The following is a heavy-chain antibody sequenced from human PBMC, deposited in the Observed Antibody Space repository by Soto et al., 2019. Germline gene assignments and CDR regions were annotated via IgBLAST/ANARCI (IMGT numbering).Heavy chain of an antibody. Sequence: SETLSLTCAVYGGSLSDYYWSWIRQPPGKGLEWIGESTTYNPSLKSRVTISVDTSKNQFSLKLSSVTAADTAVYYCAREGRYCSSTSCYGWWFDPWGQGTLVTVSS. D-gene: IGHD2-2*01. CDR3: AREGRYCSSTSCYGWWFDP. CDR2: ST. V-gene: IGHV4-34*01. J-gene: IGHJ5*02. CDR1: GGSLSDYY.